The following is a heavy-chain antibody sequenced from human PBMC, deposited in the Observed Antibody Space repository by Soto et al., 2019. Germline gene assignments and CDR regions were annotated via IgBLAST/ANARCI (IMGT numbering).Heavy chain of an antibody. D-gene: IGHD2-15*01. J-gene: IGHJ4*02. CDR1: GFTLSRYA. CDR3: AKASGYCSGGSCYSNY. Sequence: EVQLLESGGGLVQPGGSLRLSCAASGFTLSRYAMSWVRQSPGKGREWVSAISGSGGSTYYADYVKGRFTISRDNSKNTLYLQMNSLRAEDTAVYYCAKASGYCSGGSCYSNYWGQGTLVTVSS. V-gene: IGHV3-23*01. CDR2: ISGSGGST.